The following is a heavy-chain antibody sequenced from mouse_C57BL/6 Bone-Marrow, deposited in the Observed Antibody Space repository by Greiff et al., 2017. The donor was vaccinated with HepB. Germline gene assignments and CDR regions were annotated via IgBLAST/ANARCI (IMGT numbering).Heavy chain of an antibody. CDR3: ARHEAGATGRYYFDY. CDR1: GYTFTEYT. V-gene: IGHV1-62-2*01. J-gene: IGHJ2*01. CDR2: FYPGSGSI. Sequence: VMLVESGAELVKPGASVKLSCKASGYTFTEYTIHWVKQRSGQGLEWIGWFYPGSGSIKYNEKFKDKATLTADKSSSTVYMELSRLTSEDSAVYFCARHEAGATGRYYFDYWGQGTTLTVSS. D-gene: IGHD1-1*01.